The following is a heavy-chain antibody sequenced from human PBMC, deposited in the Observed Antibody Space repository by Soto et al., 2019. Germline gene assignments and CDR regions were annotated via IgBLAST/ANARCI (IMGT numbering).Heavy chain of an antibody. Sequence: PGGSLRLSCAPSGFIFSSFGMHWVRQAPGKGLDWVPNIWYDGSNTYYTDSGKGRFTISRDNSRNTLYLQVNSLRDEDNAVYHCVRDLLGSGGHLDYLGQGTLVNVSS. V-gene: IGHV3-33*01. J-gene: IGHJ4*02. CDR1: GFIFSSFG. CDR3: VRDLLGSGGHLDY. D-gene: IGHD7-27*01. CDR2: IWYDGSNT.